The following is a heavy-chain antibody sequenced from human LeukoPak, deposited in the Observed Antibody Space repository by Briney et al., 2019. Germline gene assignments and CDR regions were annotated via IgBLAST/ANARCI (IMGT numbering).Heavy chain of an antibody. CDR1: GFTFSSYG. CDR2: ISYDGSNK. CDR3: AKDNSKSVAGRGGFFDY. J-gene: IGHJ4*02. Sequence: SGGSLRLSCAASGFTFSSYGMHWVRQAPGKGLEWVAVISYDGSNKYYADSVKGRFTISRDNSKNTLYLQMNSLRAEDTAAYYCAKDNSKSVAGRGGFFDYWGQGTLVTVSS. V-gene: IGHV3-30*18. D-gene: IGHD6-19*01.